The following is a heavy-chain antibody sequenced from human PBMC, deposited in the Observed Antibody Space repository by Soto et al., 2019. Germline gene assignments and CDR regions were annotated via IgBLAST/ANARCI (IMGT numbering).Heavy chain of an antibody. CDR2: IIPIFGTA. D-gene: IGHD5-18*01. CDR1: GGTFSSYA. V-gene: IGHV1-69*13. Sequence: GASVKVSCKASGGTFSSYAISWVRQAPGQGLEWMGGIIPIFGTANYAQKFQGRVTITADESTSTAYMELSSLRSEDTAVYYCARGGTAMFQSWFDPWGQGTLVTVSS. CDR3: ARGGTAMFQSWFDP. J-gene: IGHJ5*02.